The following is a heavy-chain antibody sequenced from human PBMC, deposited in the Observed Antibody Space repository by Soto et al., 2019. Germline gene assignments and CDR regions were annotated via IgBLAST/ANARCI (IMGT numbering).Heavy chain of an antibody. V-gene: IGHV4-59*08. Sequence: PSETLSLTCTVSGGSVSSYYWTWIRQPPGKGLEWIGYINYSGSTYYNPSLNSRFTTPVDTPKNQYSLQLSSVIAADTAVYYCARLPGYCTGPICFVYYVMDVWGRGTTFTVS. CDR2: INYSGST. J-gene: IGHJ6*02. D-gene: IGHD2-8*02. CDR1: GGSVSSYY. CDR3: ARLPGYCTGPICFVYYVMDV.